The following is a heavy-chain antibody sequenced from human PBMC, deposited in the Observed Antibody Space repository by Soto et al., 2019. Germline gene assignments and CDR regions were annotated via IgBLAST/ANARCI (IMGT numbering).Heavy chain of an antibody. CDR1: GYSFTNYW. CDR3: ARIYRTAAGYYFDY. D-gene: IGHD6-13*01. Sequence: GESLKISCKGSGYSFTNYWIAWVRQMPGKGLEWMGIIYPGDSDTRYSPSFQGQVTISPDKSISTAYLQWSSLKASDTAMYYCARIYRTAAGYYFDYWGQGTLVTVSS. CDR2: IYPGDSDT. J-gene: IGHJ4*02. V-gene: IGHV5-51*01.